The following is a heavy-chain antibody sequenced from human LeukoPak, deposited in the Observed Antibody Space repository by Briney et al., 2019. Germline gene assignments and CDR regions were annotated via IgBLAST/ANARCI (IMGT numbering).Heavy chain of an antibody. J-gene: IGHJ4*02. CDR2: IHFSGAN. D-gene: IGHD6-19*01. V-gene: IGHV4-39*01. CDR1: GGSISSGSYY. Sequence: PSETLSLTCTVSGGSISSGSYYWGWIRQPPGKVLELIGSIHFSGANYYNPSLKSRVTISVDTSKNQFSLTLSSLTAADTAVYYCARQDSSGWYGSFDYWGQGILVTVSS. CDR3: ARQDSSGWYGSFDY.